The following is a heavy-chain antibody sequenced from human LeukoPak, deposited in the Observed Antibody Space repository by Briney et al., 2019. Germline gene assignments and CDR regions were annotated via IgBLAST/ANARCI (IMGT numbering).Heavy chain of an antibody. V-gene: IGHV4-39*01. Sequence: SETLSLTCTVSGGSISSSSYYWGWIRQPPGKGLEWIGSIYYSGSTYYSPSLKSRVTISVDTSKNQFSLKLSSVTAADTAVYYCARHRIYSASSGWYQKPFDYWGQGTLVTVSS. CDR1: GGSISSSSYY. CDR2: IYYSGST. J-gene: IGHJ4*02. CDR3: ARHRIYSASSGWYQKPFDY. D-gene: IGHD6-19*01.